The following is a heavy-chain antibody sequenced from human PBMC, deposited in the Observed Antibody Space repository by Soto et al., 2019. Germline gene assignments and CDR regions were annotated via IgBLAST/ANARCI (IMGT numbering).Heavy chain of an antibody. CDR2: ITGSGAGT. CDR3: ENPSQGALYYYGMDV. V-gene: IGHV3-23*01. J-gene: IGHJ6*02. Sequence: EVQLLASGGGLVQPGGSLRLSCAASEFTFSTYALSWVRQAPGKGLEWVSGITGSGAGTYYADSVKGRVTISRANSKKLLSLQMNSLRADETAVYYCENPSQGALYYYGMDVWGQGTTVTVSS. CDR1: EFTFSTYA.